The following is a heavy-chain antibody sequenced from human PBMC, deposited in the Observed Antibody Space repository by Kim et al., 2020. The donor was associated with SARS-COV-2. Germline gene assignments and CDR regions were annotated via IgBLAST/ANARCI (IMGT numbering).Heavy chain of an antibody. Sequence: SVKVSCKASGGTFSSYAISWVRQAPGQGLEWMARIIPILGIANYAQKFQGRVTITADKSTSTAYMELSSLRSEDTAVYYCAIVVISFSGYPSNFDYWGQ. V-gene: IGHV1-69*04. CDR3: AIVVISFSGYPSNFDY. CDR2: IIPILGIA. D-gene: IGHD3-22*01. CDR1: GGTFSSYA. J-gene: IGHJ4*02.